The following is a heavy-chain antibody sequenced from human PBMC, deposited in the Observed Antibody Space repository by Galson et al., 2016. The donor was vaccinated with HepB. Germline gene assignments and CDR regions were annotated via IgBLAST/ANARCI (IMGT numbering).Heavy chain of an antibody. CDR3: ARNQRWLHLVDEYYFDY. V-gene: IGHV4-59*01. J-gene: IGHJ4*02. Sequence: SETLSLTCTVSGDSISSYYWSWIRQPPGKGLEWIGYISFSGNTNYNPSLKSRVTISLDTSKNQFSLRLTSVTAADTAVYYCARNQRWLHLVDEYYFDYWGQGSLVTVSS. CDR2: ISFSGNT. CDR1: GDSISSYY. D-gene: IGHD5-24*01.